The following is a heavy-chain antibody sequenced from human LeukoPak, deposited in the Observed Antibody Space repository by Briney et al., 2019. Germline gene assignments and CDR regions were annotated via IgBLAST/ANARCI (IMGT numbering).Heavy chain of an antibody. CDR2: IYPRDGST. J-gene: IGHJ4*02. Sequence: ASVKVSCKASGYTYTNNYLHWVRQAPGQGLEWMGMIYPRDGSTSYAQNFQGRVTVTRNTSTTTVHMELRGLRSEDTAVYYCARDQEGFDYWGQGTVVTVSS. CDR3: ARDQEGFDY. CDR1: GYTYTNNY. V-gene: IGHV1-46*01.